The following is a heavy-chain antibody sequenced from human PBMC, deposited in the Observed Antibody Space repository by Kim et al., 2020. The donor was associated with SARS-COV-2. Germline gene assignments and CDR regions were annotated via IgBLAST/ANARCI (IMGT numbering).Heavy chain of an antibody. Sequence: ASVKVSCKASGYTFTDYYIHWMRQAPGQGLEWVGWIDPNSGGTNYAQSFQGRVTMTSDTSVSAVYMELSRLRSDDMAMFYCARGPSTGDFDYWGQGTLVT. CDR2: IDPNSGGT. V-gene: IGHV1-2*02. D-gene: IGHD4-17*01. CDR1: GYTFTDYY. J-gene: IGHJ4*02. CDR3: ARGPSTGDFDY.